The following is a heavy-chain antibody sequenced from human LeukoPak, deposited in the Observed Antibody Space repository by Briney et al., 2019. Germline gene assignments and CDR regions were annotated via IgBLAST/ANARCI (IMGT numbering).Heavy chain of an antibody. CDR2: MRYDGSNN. CDR3: AGTKATRGFLDY. Sequence: GGSLTLSCPASGFTLTNYGMHWVGQAASKGLEGVADMRYDGSNNNYESSVKGRFTVSRDNSKNTLYLQMNSLRDEDRAVYYCAGTKATRGFLDYWGQGTLVTVSS. V-gene: IGHV3-33*03. D-gene: IGHD1-7*01. CDR1: GFTLTNYG. J-gene: IGHJ4*02.